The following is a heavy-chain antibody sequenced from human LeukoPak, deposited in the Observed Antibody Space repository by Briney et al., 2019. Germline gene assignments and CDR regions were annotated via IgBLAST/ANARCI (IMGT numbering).Heavy chain of an antibody. J-gene: IGHJ5*02. D-gene: IGHD6-13*01. CDR3: AREIAAAGTDWFDP. CDR2: IYYSGST. CDR1: GGSISSYY. V-gene: IGHV4-59*01. Sequence: SETLSLTCTVSGGSISSYYWSWIRQPPGKGLEWIGYIYYSGSTNYNPSLKSRVTISVDTSKNQFSLKLSSVTAADTAVYYCAREIAAAGTDWFDPWGQGTQVTVSS.